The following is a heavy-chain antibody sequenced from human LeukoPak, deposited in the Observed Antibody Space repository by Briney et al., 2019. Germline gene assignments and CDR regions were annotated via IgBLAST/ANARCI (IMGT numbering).Heavy chain of an antibody. CDR1: GGSISSSSYY. V-gene: IGHV4-39*07. CDR2: IYYSGST. D-gene: IGHD3-3*01. J-gene: IGHJ4*02. Sequence: SETLSLTCTVSGGSISSSSYYWGWIRQPPGKGLEWIGSIYYSGSTYYNPSLKSRVTISVDTSKNQFSLKLSSVTAADTAVYYCARDSQGILRFLEWFRFDYWGQGTLVTVSS. CDR3: ARDSQGILRFLEWFRFDY.